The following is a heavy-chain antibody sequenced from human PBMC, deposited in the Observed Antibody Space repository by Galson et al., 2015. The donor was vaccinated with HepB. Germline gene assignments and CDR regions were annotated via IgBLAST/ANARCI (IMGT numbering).Heavy chain of an antibody. D-gene: IGHD3-16*01. CDR1: GFTFSNAW. J-gene: IGHJ4*02. CDR3: PTASLGAGGFGY. CDR2: IKSRAHGGTT. Sequence: SLRLSCAASGFTFSNAWMNWFRQAPGKGLEWVGLIKSRAHGGTTDYPAPVKGRFTISRDDSENTVYLQMNSLKTEDTAVYFCPTASLGAGGFGYWGQGTLVTVSS. V-gene: IGHV3-15*07.